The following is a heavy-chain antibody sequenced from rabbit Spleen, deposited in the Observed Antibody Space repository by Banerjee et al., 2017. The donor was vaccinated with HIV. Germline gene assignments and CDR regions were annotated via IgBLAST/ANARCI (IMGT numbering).Heavy chain of an antibody. Sequence: QEQLVESGGGLVQPEGFLTLTCKASGFSLNDKDVMCWVRQAPGKGLEWIACINIVTGKSVYASWAEGRFIMSRTSSTTVTLQMTSLTAADSATYFCARDLVAVIGWNFNLWGPGTLVTVS. J-gene: IGHJ4*01. V-gene: IGHV1S45*01. D-gene: IGHD1-1*01. CDR3: ARDLVAVIGWNFNL. CDR2: INIVTGKS. CDR1: GFSLNDKDV.